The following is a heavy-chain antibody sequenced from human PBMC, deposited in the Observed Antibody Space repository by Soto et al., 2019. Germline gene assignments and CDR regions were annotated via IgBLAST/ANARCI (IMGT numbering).Heavy chain of an antibody. J-gene: IGHJ4*02. CDR1: GDSVSSKSAA. Sequence: QVQLQQSGPGLVRPSQTLSLTCAISGDSVSSKSAAWNWIRQSPSRGLEWLGRTYYRSSYMSKXYNEYAVSVKXXIXINXDTSKNQFSLQLNSVTPEDTAVYYCARNLRPDFDYWGQGTLVTVSS. CDR2: TYYRSSYMSKXYN. CDR3: ARNLRPDFDY. V-gene: IGHV6-1*01.